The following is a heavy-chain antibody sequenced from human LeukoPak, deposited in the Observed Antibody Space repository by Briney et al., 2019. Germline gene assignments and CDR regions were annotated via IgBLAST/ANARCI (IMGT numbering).Heavy chain of an antibody. CDR1: GFTFDEYG. J-gene: IGHJ4*02. D-gene: IGHD4-17*01. V-gene: IGHV3-20*04. CDR2: INWNGGST. CDR3: ARADYGDYFYFDY. Sequence: GGSLRLSCAASGFTFDEYGMSWVRQAPAKGLEWVSGINWNGGSTGYADSVKGRLTISRDNAKNSLYLQMNSLRAEDTSLYYCARADYGDYFYFDYWGPGTLVTVSS.